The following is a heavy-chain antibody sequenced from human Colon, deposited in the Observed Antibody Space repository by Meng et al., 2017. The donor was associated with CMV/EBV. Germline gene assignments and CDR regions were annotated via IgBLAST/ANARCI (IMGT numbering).Heavy chain of an antibody. V-gene: IGHV1-69*05. D-gene: IGHD3-10*01. J-gene: IGHJ4*02. CDR2: IIPIFGTA. Sequence: SVKVSCKASGGTFSSYAISWVRQAPGQGLEWMGGIIPIFGTANYALKFQGRVTITTDESTSTAYMELSSLRSEDTAVYYCARRPGSLGQFDYWGQGTLVTVSS. CDR1: GGTFSSYA. CDR3: ARRPGSLGQFDY.